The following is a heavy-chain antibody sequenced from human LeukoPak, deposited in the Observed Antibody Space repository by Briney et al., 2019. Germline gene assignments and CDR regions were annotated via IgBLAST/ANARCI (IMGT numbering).Heavy chain of an antibody. D-gene: IGHD2-21*01. CDR3: ERDATRGGDFDY. J-gene: IGHJ4*02. Sequence: GGSLRLSCAASGFTFTSYTMTWVRQAPGKGLEWGSSINSGSTYIYYADSVRGGFTISKDNAKNTLHLHMHDLRGDDTAVYYCERDATRGGDFDYWGLGTLVTVSS. V-gene: IGHV3-21*06. CDR1: GFTFTSYT. CDR2: INSGSTYI.